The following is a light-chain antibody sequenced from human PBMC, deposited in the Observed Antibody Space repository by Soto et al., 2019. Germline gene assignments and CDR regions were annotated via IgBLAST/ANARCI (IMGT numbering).Light chain of an antibody. V-gene: IGKV3D-15*01. CDR2: GAS. CDR1: QSVSNN. CDR3: QQYSVWPLT. Sequence: EIVWTQSPATLSVSPGERAALSCRASQSVSNNLAWYQQKPGQPPRLLIFGASTRATGIPARFSGSGSEAEFALTISTLQSEDFAVYYCQQYSVWPLTFGGGNKVEIK. J-gene: IGKJ4*01.